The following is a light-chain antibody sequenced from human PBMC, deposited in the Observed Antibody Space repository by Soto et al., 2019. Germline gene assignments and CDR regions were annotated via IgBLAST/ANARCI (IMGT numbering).Light chain of an antibody. V-gene: IGKV3-20*01. CDR3: QQYGSSPIT. CDR1: QSVSSY. Sequence: EIVLTQSPATLSLSPGARATLSCRASQSVSSYLAWYQQKPGQAPRLLIYGASSRATGIPDRFSGSGSGTDFTLTISRLEPEDFAVYYCQQYGSSPITFGQGTRLEIK. CDR2: GAS. J-gene: IGKJ5*01.